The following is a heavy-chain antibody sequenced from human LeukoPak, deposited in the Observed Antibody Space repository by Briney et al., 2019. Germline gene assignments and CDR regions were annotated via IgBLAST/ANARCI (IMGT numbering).Heavy chain of an antibody. V-gene: IGHV3-30*02. CDR2: IRYDGSDK. Sequence: GGSLRLSCAASGFTFKNYGMHWVRQAPGKGLEWVAFIRYDGSDKYYADFVKGRFTISRDNSENTLYLQMNSLRPEDTAVYYCTRGIGRAHYYFYMDVWGKGTTVTISS. J-gene: IGHJ6*03. CDR3: TRGIGRAHYYFYMDV. D-gene: IGHD2-15*01. CDR1: GFTFKNYG.